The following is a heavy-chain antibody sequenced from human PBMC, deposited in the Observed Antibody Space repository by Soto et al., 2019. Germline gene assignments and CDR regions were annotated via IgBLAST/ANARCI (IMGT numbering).Heavy chain of an antibody. Sequence: SETLSLTCTVSGGSISSYYWSWIRQPPGKGLEWIGYIYYSGSTNYNPSLKSRVTISVDTSKNQFSLKLSSVTAADTAVYYCASSDRYSDYYYYYYMDVWGKGTTVTVSS. CDR1: GGSISSYY. D-gene: IGHD5-12*01. J-gene: IGHJ6*03. CDR2: IYYSGST. CDR3: ASSDRYSDYYYYYYMDV. V-gene: IGHV4-59*01.